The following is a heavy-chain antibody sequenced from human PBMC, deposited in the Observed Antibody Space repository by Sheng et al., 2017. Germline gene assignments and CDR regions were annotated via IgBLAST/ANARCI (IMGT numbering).Heavy chain of an antibody. CDR1: GFTFSSYE. Sequence: EVQLVESGGGLVQPGGSLRLSCAASGFTFSSYEMNWVRQAPGKGLEWVSYISSSGSTIYYADSVKGRFTISRDNAKNSLYLQMNSLRAEDTAVYYCARAQMVPAADYFDYWGQGTLVTVSS. CDR3: ARAQMVPAADYFDY. J-gene: IGHJ4*02. D-gene: IGHD2-2*01. CDR2: ISSSGSTI. V-gene: IGHV3-48*03.